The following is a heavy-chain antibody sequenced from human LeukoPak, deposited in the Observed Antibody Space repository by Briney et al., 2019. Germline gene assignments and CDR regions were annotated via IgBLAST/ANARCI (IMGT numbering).Heavy chain of an antibody. CDR2: ISWNSGFV. CDR1: GFTFDDYG. V-gene: IGHV3-9*01. J-gene: IGHJ3*02. D-gene: IGHD1-1*01. Sequence: GRSLRLSCAASGFTFDDYGMNWVRQAPGKGLEWVSGISWNSGFVVYADSVKGRFTISRDNAKNSLYLEMNSLRPEDTALYYCARGTHRNGYTDALDIWGQGTVVTVSS. CDR3: ARGTHRNGYTDALDI.